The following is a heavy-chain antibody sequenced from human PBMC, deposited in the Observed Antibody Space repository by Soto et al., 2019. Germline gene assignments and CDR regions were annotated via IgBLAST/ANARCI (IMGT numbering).Heavy chain of an antibody. CDR3: ARLYDSSGYYYWYFDL. D-gene: IGHD3-22*01. J-gene: IGHJ2*01. CDR1: GYSFTSYW. CDR2: IYPGDSDT. Sequence: GESLKISCKGSGYSFTSYWIGWVRQMPGKGLEWMGIIYPGDSDTRYSPSFQGQVTISADKSISTAYLQWSSLKASDTAMYYCARLYDSSGYYYWYFDLWGRGPLVTVSS. V-gene: IGHV5-51*01.